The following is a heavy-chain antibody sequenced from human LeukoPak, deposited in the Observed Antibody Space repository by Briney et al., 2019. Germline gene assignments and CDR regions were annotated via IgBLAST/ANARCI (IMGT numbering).Heavy chain of an antibody. J-gene: IGHJ6*02. CDR3: AAVPAAILSYYYYGMDV. CDR1: GESFSGYS. Sequence: SETLSLTCVVYGESFSGYSWSWIRQPPGKGLEWIGEINQRRNTNYNPSLKSRVTISIDTSKNQFSLKLSSVTAADTAVYYCAAVPAAILSYYYYGMDVWGQGTTVTVSS. V-gene: IGHV4-34*01. CDR2: INQRRNT. D-gene: IGHD2-2*02.